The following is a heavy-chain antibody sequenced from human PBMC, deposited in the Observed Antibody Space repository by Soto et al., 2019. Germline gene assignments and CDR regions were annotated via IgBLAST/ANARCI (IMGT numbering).Heavy chain of an antibody. V-gene: IGHV4-59*01. D-gene: IGHD2-2*01. CDR3: AREGCSSTSCYPPYYYYGMDV. CDR2: IYYSGST. CDR1: GGSISRYY. J-gene: IGHJ6*02. Sequence: WETLSPTCTVSGGSISRYYWSWIRHPPGKGLECIGYIYYSGSTNYNPSLKSRVTISVDTSKNQFSLKLRSVTAADTAAYYCAREGCSSTSCYPPYYYYGMDVWGQGTTVTVSS.